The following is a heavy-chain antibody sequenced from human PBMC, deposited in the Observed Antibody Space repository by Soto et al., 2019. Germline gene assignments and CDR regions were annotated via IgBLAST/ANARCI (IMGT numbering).Heavy chain of an antibody. D-gene: IGHD6-13*01. J-gene: IGHJ6*02. CDR1: GGAFSGFY. Sequence: QEQLQQWGAGLLKPSETLSLTCVVYGGAFSGFYWTWIRQPPGKGLEWIGEIDHSESTNYNPPLTSRITKSIDTSKNQVSLKLSSVTAADTAVYYCARGRSSWYRRASYYYYGMDVWGQGTAVTVSS. CDR2: IDHSEST. CDR3: ARGRSSWYRRASYYYYGMDV. V-gene: IGHV4-34*01.